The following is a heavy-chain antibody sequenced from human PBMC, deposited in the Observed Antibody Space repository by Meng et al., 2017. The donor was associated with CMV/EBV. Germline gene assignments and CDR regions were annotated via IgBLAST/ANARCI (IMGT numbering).Heavy chain of an antibody. J-gene: IGHJ6*02. V-gene: IGHV3-21*01. CDR1: YS. D-gene: IGHD3-3*01. Sequence: YSMTWVRQAPGKGLEWVSSISSSSSYIYYADSVKGRFTISRDNAKNSLYLQMNSLRAEDTAVYYCARDGPLADFWSGYSRSYGMDVWGQGTTVTVSS. CDR2: ISSSSSYI. CDR3: ARDGPLADFWSGYSRSYGMDV.